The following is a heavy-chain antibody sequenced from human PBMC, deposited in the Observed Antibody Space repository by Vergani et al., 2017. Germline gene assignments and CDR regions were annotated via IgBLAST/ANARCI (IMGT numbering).Heavy chain of an antibody. Sequence: QVQLVQSGAEVKKPGASVKVSCKASGYTFTSYAMHWVRQAPGQRLEWMGWSNAGNGNTKYSQEFQGRVTITRDTSASTAYMELSSLRSEDTAVYYCASHCSTSCYGAAFDIWGQGTMVTVSS. J-gene: IGHJ3*02. CDR1: GYTFTSYA. CDR2: SNAGNGNT. V-gene: IGHV1-3*02. CDR3: ASHCSTSCYGAAFDI. D-gene: IGHD2-2*01.